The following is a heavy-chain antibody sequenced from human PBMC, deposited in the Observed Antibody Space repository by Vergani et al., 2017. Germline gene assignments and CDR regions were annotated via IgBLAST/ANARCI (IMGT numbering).Heavy chain of an antibody. D-gene: IGHD2-15*01. V-gene: IGHV3-23*04. CDR1: GFTFSSYA. J-gene: IGHJ3*02. Sequence: EVQLVESGGGLVKPGGSLRLSCAASGFTFSSYAMSWVRQAPGKGLEWVSAISGSGGSTYYADSVKGRFTISRDNSKNTLYLQMNSLRAEDTAVYYCAKEDCSGGSCYLSLNAFDIWGQGTMATVSS. CDR2: ISGSGGST. CDR3: AKEDCSGGSCYLSLNAFDI.